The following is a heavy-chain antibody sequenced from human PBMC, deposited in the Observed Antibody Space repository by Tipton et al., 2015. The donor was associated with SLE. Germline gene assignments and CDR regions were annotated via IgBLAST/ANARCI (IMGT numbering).Heavy chain of an antibody. CDR1: GFTFSSYA. CDR2: IYSGGSST. V-gene: IGHV3-23*03. D-gene: IGHD6-13*01. J-gene: IGHJ4*02. CDR3: AKDPYSSSWSSFDY. Sequence: SLRLSCAASGFTFSSYAMSWVRQAPGKGPEWVSVIYSGGSSTYYADSVKGRFTISRDNSKNTLYLQMNSLRAEDTAVYYCAKDPYSSSWSSFDYWGQGTLVTVSS.